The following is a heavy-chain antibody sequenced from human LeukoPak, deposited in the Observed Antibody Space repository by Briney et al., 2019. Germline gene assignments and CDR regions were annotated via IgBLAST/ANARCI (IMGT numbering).Heavy chain of an antibody. CDR2: IYHSGST. V-gene: IGHV4-38-2*02. D-gene: IGHD2-21*02. CDR1: GYSISSGYY. CDR3: ARGCGGDCYSANDAFDI. Sequence: SETLSLTCTVSGYSISSGYYWGWIRQPPGKGLEWIGSIYHSGSTYYNPSLKSRVTISVDTSKNQFSLKLSSVTAADTAVYYCARGCGGDCYSANDAFDIWGQGTMVTVSS. J-gene: IGHJ3*02.